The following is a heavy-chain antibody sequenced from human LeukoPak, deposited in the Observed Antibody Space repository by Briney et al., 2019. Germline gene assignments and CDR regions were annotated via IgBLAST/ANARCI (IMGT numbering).Heavy chain of an antibody. D-gene: IGHD3-10*01. CDR1: GFTFSSHG. J-gene: IGHJ4*02. Sequence: PGGSLRLSCAASGFTFSSHGMHWVRQAPGKGLEWVAVIWFDGSNQYYADSVRGRFTISRDNSKNTLSLQMSSLRAEDTAVYYCTRARGTIEKTYGDYWGQGTLLTVSS. CDR3: TRARGTIEKTYGDY. CDR2: IWFDGSNQ. V-gene: IGHV3-33*01.